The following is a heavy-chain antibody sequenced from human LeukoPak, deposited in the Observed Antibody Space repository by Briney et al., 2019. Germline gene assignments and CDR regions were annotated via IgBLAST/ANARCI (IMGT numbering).Heavy chain of an antibody. CDR2: IHNDGTTT. CDR1: GFSLSDYG. Sequence: GGSLRLSCAASGFSLSDYGIHWVRQAPGKGLVWVSHIHNDGTTTTYAASVKGRFTISRDNAKNTVYLDMTGLSGEDTALSYCARDFYGRYSDGGSCYYRNWFDPWGQGTQVTVSS. D-gene: IGHD3-22*01. V-gene: IGHV3-74*03. J-gene: IGHJ5*02. CDR3: ARDFYGRYSDGGSCYYRNWFDP.